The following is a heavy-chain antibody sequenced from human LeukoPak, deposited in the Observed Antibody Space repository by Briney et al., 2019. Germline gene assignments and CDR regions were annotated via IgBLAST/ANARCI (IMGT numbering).Heavy chain of an antibody. V-gene: IGHV3-30-3*01. D-gene: IGHD2-2*01. CDR1: GFTFSSYA. J-gene: IGHJ4*02. CDR3: AREVRHAMTPFFDY. Sequence: PGRSLRLSCAASGFTFSSYAMHWVRQAPGKGLEWVAVISYDGSNKYYADSVKGRFTISRDNSKNTLYLQMNSLRAEDTAVYYCAREVRHAMTPFFDYWGQGTLVTVSS. CDR2: ISYDGSNK.